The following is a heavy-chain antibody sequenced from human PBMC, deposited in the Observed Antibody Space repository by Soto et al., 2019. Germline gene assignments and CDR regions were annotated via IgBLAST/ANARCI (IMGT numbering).Heavy chain of an antibody. V-gene: IGHV3-30*18. J-gene: IGHJ6*02. Sequence: QVQLVESGGGVVQPGRSLRLSCAASGFTFSSYGMHWVRQAPGKGLEWVAVISYDGSNKYYADSVKGRFTISRDNSKNTRYLQMNSRRAEDTAVYYCANSGPGGYYYGMDVWGQGTTVTVSS. D-gene: IGHD3-10*01. CDR1: GFTFSSYG. CDR2: ISYDGSNK. CDR3: ANSGPGGYYYGMDV.